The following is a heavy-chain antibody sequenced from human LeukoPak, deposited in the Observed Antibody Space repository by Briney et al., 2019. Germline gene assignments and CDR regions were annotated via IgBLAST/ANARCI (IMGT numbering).Heavy chain of an antibody. CDR2: IYSGSST. J-gene: IGHJ5*02. CDR3: ARDYYDGSGYPSWFDP. V-gene: IGHV3-66*01. CDR1: GFTVSSNY. Sequence: GGSLRLSCAASGFTVSSNYMSWVRQAPGKGLEWVSVIYSGSSTYYADSVKGRFNISRDISKNTVYLQMNSLRAEDTALYYCARDYYDGSGYPSWFDPWGQGTLVTVSS. D-gene: IGHD3-22*01.